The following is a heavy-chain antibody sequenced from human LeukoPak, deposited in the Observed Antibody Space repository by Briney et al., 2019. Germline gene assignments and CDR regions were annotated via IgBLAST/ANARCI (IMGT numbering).Heavy chain of an antibody. D-gene: IGHD3-3*01. J-gene: IGHJ4*02. CDR1: GFTFSSYA. Sequence: GGSLRLSCAASGFTFSSYAMSWVRQAPGKGLEWVSTISSSGGSTYYADSVKGRFTISRDNSKNTLYLQMNSLGAEDTAVYYCTTDMGTIFDTLFDYWGQGTLVTVYS. CDR2: ISSSGGST. V-gene: IGHV3-23*01. CDR3: TTDMGTIFDTLFDY.